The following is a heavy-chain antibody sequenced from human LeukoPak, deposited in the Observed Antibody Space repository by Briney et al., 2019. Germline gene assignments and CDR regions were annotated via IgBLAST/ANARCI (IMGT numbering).Heavy chain of an antibody. V-gene: IGHV4-34*01. CDR3: ARGGSIWFGELFRTYYFDY. J-gene: IGHJ4*02. D-gene: IGHD3-10*01. CDR1: GGSFSGYY. Sequence: SETLSLTCAVYGGSFSGYYWSWIRQPPGKGLEWIGEINHSGSTNYNPSLKSRVTISVDTSKNQFSLKLSSVTAADTAVYYCARGGSIWFGELFRTYYFDYWGQGTLVTVSS. CDR2: INHSGST.